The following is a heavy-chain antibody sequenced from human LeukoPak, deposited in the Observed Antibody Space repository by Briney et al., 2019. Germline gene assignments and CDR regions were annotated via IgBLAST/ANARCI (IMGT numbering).Heavy chain of an antibody. Sequence: GGSLRLSCAASEFSVGSNYMTWVRQAPGKGLEWVSLIYSGGSTYYADSVKGRFTISRDNSKNTLYLQMNSLRAEDTAVYYCARDRVEGGGRLGAFDIWGQGTMVTVSS. J-gene: IGHJ3*02. D-gene: IGHD2-15*01. CDR1: EFSVGSNY. V-gene: IGHV3-66*01. CDR3: ARDRVEGGGRLGAFDI. CDR2: IYSGGST.